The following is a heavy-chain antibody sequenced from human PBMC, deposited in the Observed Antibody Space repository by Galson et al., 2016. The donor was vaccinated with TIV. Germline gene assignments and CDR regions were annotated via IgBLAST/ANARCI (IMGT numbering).Heavy chain of an antibody. V-gene: IGHV3-11*06. D-gene: IGHD5-18*01. J-gene: IGHJ2*01. CDR2: ISGSGNYR. Sequence: SLRLSCAASGFAFNNYYLTWIRQTPGKGLEWVSHISGSGNYRDYADSVKGRFTISRDNDKNSVYLQMNSLRAEDMAVYYCARDRSGYTYGYESAYFDLWGRGTLVVVSS. CDR1: GFAFNNYY. CDR3: ARDRSGYTYGYESAYFDL.